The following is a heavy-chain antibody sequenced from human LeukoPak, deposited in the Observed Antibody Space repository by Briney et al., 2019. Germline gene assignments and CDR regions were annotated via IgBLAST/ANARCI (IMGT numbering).Heavy chain of an antibody. J-gene: IGHJ4*02. CDR3: AREGVVITENFDY. CDR2: INPNSGGT. D-gene: IGHD3-3*01. Sequence: ASVKVSCKASGYTFTSYGISWVRQAPGQGLEWMGWINPNSGGTNYAQKFQGRVTMTRDTSISTAYMELSRLRSDDTAVYYCAREGVVITENFDYWGQGTLVTVSS. CDR1: GYTFTSYG. V-gene: IGHV1-2*02.